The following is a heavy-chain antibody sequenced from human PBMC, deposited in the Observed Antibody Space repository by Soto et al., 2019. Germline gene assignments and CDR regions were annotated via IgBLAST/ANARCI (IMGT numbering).Heavy chain of an antibody. D-gene: IGHD2-15*01. Sequence: PGGSRRLSCAPSGFTFDYYWMHWVRQVPGKGLLWVSHIQNDASLTTYADSVKGRFTISRDNSKNTLYLQMNSLRAEDTAVYYCAKHLYRARITPFEYFQHWGQGTLVIVSS. CDR1: GFTFDYYW. J-gene: IGHJ1*01. CDR3: AKHLYRARITPFEYFQH. CDR2: IQNDASLT. V-gene: IGHV3-74*01.